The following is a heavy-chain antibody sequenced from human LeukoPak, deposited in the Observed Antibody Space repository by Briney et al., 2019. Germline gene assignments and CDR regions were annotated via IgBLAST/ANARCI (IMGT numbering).Heavy chain of an antibody. V-gene: IGHV4-59*01. Sequence: SETLSLTCTVSGGSISNYYWSWIRQPPGKGLEWIGYVFYSGSTNYNPSLRSRVTISVDTSKNQFSLKLSSVTAADTAVYYCAREELYSSGWSDAFDIWGQGTMVTVSS. CDR2: VFYSGST. J-gene: IGHJ3*02. D-gene: IGHD6-19*01. CDR3: AREELYSSGWSDAFDI. CDR1: GGSISNYY.